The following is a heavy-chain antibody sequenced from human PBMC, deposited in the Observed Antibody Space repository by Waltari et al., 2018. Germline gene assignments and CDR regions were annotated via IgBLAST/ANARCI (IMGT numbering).Heavy chain of an antibody. CDR2: ITAYNGNT. J-gene: IGHJ6*02. Sequence: QVQLVQSGAEVKKPGASVKVSCKASGYTFTSYGISWVRQAPGQGLEWVGWITAYNGNTNYAQKLQGRVTMTTDTSTSTAYMELRGLRSDDTAVYYCARSTVYNWNAVDGNGMDVWGQGTTVTVSS. CDR3: ARSTVYNWNAVDGNGMDV. CDR1: GYTFTSYG. V-gene: IGHV1-18*01. D-gene: IGHD1-20*01.